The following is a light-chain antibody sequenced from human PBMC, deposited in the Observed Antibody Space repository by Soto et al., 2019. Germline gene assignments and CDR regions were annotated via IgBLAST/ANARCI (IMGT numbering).Light chain of an antibody. CDR1: HSVRSH. Sequence: EFVLTQSPAILSLSPGERATLSCRASHSVRSHLDWYQQKPGQAPRLLMDDTSNRATGIPARFSGSGSGTDFTLTISSLEHEDFAVYYCQPRVNWPLPFRGGTKVEIK. CDR3: QPRVNWPLP. J-gene: IGKJ4*01. V-gene: IGKV3-11*01. CDR2: DTS.